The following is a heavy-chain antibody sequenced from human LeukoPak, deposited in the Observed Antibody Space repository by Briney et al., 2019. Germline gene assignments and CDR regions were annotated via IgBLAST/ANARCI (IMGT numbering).Heavy chain of an antibody. D-gene: IGHD1-26*01. J-gene: IGHJ4*02. CDR2: INPNSGGT. Sequence: ASVKVSCKASGYTFTGYYMHWVRQAPGQGLEWMGWINPNSGGTNYAQKFQGRVTMTRDTSISTAYMELSRLRSDDTAVYYCARDRGSELLSPDYFDYWGQGTLVTVSS. CDR1: GYTFTGYY. V-gene: IGHV1-2*02. CDR3: ARDRGSELLSPDYFDY.